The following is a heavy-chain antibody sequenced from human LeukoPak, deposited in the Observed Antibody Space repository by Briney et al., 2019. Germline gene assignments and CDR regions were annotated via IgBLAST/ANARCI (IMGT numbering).Heavy chain of an antibody. CDR1: GGTFSSYA. CDR3: ARTYYYGSVYFDY. D-gene: IGHD3-10*01. V-gene: IGHV1-69*13. CDR2: IIPIFGTA. J-gene: IGHJ4*02. Sequence: ASVKVSCKASGGTFSSYAISWVRQAPGQGLEWMGGIIPIFGTANYAQKFQGRVTITADESTSTAYMELSSLRSEDTAVYYCARTYYYGSVYFDYWGQGTLVTVSS.